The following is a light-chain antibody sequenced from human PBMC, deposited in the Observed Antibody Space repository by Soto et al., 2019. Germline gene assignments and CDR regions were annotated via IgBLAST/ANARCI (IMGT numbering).Light chain of an antibody. J-gene: IGLJ1*01. Sequence: QSVLTQPPSVSGAPGQRVTISCTGSSSNIGAGFDVHWYQQLPGAAPKLLIYDNNNRPSGVPDRFSGSKSGTSASLAITGLQAEVEADYYCQSYDSSLSGYVFGTGTKLTVL. V-gene: IGLV1-40*01. CDR2: DNN. CDR1: SSNIGAGFD. CDR3: QSYDSSLSGYV.